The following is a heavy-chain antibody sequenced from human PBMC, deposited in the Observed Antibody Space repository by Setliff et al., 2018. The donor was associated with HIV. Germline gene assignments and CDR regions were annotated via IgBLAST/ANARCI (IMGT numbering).Heavy chain of an antibody. V-gene: IGHV4-39*07. CDR2: IFHTGNT. D-gene: IGHD3-22*01. Sequence: SETLSLTCTVSGGSISSGGYYWGWIRQPPGKGPEWIGSIFHTGNTYYNPSLKSRITISADTPKNQFSLKLTSVTAADTAVYYCAREQGRSYYDSSGFDYWGQGIPVTVSS. J-gene: IGHJ4*02. CDR3: AREQGRSYYDSSGFDY. CDR1: GGSISSGGYY.